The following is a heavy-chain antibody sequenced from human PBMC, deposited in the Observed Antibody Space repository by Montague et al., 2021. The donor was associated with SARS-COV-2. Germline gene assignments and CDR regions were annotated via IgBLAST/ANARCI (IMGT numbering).Heavy chain of an antibody. Sequence: TLSLTCSVSGVSINSGAYYWSWIRQHPGKGLEWIGYIYYNGSTYYNPSLKSRVTIAVDTSKNHFSLKLSSVTTADTAVYYCARSPYYDSSGQMGFDFWGQGTLVTVSS. CDR2: IYYNGST. D-gene: IGHD3-22*01. CDR3: ARSPYYDSSGQMGFDF. V-gene: IGHV4-31*03. J-gene: IGHJ4*02. CDR1: GVSINSGAYY.